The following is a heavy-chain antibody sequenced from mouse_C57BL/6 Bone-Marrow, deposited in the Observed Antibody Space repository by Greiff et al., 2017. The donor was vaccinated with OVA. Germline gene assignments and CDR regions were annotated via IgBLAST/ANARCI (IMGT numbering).Heavy chain of an antibody. CDR2: IYPRSGNT. CDR1: GYTFTSYG. V-gene: IGHV1-81*01. CDR3: ARGYGSRGPWFAY. Sequence: VKLVESGAELARPGASVKLSCKASGYTFTSYGISWVKQRTGQGLEWIGEIYPRSGNTYYNEKFKGKATLTADKSSSTAYMELRSLTSEDSAVYFCARGYGSRGPWFAYWGQGTLVTVSA. D-gene: IGHD1-1*01. J-gene: IGHJ3*01.